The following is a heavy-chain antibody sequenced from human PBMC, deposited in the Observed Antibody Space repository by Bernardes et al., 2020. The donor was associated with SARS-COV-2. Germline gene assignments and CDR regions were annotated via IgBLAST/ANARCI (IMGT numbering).Heavy chain of an antibody. Sequence: SETLSLTCTVSGGSVRTSTYYWGWIRQPPGKGLEWIGSIYFTGNTYYAPSLETRVTISVDASKNQFSLKLSSVTAADTALYYCASLPDCSSTSCFVAHWGQGALATVSS. CDR1: GGSVRTSTYY. D-gene: IGHD2-2*01. CDR2: IYFTGNT. J-gene: IGHJ4*02. V-gene: IGHV4-39*01. CDR3: ASLPDCSSTSCFVAH.